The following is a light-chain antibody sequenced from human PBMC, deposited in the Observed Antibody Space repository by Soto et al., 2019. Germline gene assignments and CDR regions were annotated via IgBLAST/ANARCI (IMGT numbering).Light chain of an antibody. CDR1: QNIYSN. V-gene: IGKV3-15*01. CDR3: QQYDDWLRLT. Sequence: IVMTQSPATLSVSPGERATFSCRASQNIYSNIAWYQQRPGQAPRLLIYRASTRATGVPARFSGSGSGTEFNLTISSLQSEDFAVYFCQQYDDWLRLTFGGGTKVDI. CDR2: RAS. J-gene: IGKJ4*01.